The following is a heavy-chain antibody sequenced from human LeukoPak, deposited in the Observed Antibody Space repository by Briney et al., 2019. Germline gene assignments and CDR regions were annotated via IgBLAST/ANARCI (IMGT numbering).Heavy chain of an antibody. CDR2: IKQYGSET. V-gene: IGHV3-7*01. D-gene: IGHD3-22*01. J-gene: IGHJ2*01. CDR1: GFTSSTYW. Sequence: GGSLRLSCAASGFTSSTYWMSWVRQAPGKGLEWVASIKQYGSETYYVDSVKGRFTLSRDNAKNSLYLQMNSLRADDTAVYYCARDRDSRWDFDLWGRGTLVTVSS. CDR3: ARDRDSRWDFDL.